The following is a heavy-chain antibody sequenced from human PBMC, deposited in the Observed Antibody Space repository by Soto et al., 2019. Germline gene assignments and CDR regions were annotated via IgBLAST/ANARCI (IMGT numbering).Heavy chain of an antibody. V-gene: IGHV1-69*05. Sequence: ASVEVSCKISGGTFSRYSISWVLQAPGEGLEWMGGIVPIFGTRNYAQKFQDRVTITTDESATTAHMELSNLRSEDTAVYYCARPYEGGYSSNHHYYYALDVWGQGTAVTVSS. CDR1: GGTFSRYS. CDR2: IVPIFGTR. J-gene: IGHJ6*02. CDR3: ARPYEGGYSSNHHYYYALDV. D-gene: IGHD3-22*01.